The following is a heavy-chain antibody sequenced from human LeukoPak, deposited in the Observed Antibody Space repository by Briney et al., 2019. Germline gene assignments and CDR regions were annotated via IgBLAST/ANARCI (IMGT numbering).Heavy chain of an antibody. Sequence: GGTLRLSCAASGFTVSSNYMSWVRQAPGKGLEWVSVIYSGGSTYYADSVKGRFTISRDNSKNTLYLQMNSLRAEDTAVYYCARDRSIAVARGEHWYFDLWGCGTLVTVSS. D-gene: IGHD6-19*01. J-gene: IGHJ2*01. CDR3: ARDRSIAVARGEHWYFDL. V-gene: IGHV3-53*01. CDR2: IYSGGST. CDR1: GFTVSSNY.